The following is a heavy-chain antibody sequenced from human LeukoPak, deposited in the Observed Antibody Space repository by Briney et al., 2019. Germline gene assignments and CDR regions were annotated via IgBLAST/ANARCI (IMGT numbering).Heavy chain of an antibody. Sequence: PGGSLRLSCVGSGFTFSKFGMIWVRQAPGKGPEWVSDISASGSNTKYADSVEGRATISRDNAKNTLYLQMNSLRAEDTAVYYCARVMSGYYVVLDVWGQGTMVTVSS. V-gene: IGHV3-23*01. D-gene: IGHD3-3*01. J-gene: IGHJ3*01. CDR1: GFTFSKFG. CDR3: ARVMSGYYVVLDV. CDR2: ISASGSNT.